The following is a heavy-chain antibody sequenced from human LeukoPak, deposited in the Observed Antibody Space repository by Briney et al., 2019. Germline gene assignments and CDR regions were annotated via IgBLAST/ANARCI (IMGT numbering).Heavy chain of an antibody. CDR1: GFTFGTYA. Sequence: PGGSLRLSCAASGFTFGTYAMSWVRHTPGKGLEWVSGISSGGNTQYTDSVKGRFTVSRDNSKNTLRLQMDSLRAEDTAIYYCTKDRRQWVVPYFDSWGQGTVVTVSS. J-gene: IGHJ4*02. V-gene: IGHV3-23*01. CDR3: TKDRRQWVVPYFDS. CDR2: ISSGGNT. D-gene: IGHD6-19*01.